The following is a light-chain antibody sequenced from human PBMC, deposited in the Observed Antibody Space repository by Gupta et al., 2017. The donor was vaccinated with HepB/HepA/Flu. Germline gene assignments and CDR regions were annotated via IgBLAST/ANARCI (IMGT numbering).Light chain of an antibody. Sequence: QSALTQPASVSGSPGKSITISRPGTRSDVGGYNFVSWYQQHPGKAPSLMIYNVNVRPSGVSNRFSGSKSGNTASLTISGLQAEDEADYYCSASTTSSTLVFGTGTTVTVL. CDR2: NVN. CDR1: RSDVGGYNF. CDR3: SASTTSSTLV. J-gene: IGLJ1*01. V-gene: IGLV2-14*03.